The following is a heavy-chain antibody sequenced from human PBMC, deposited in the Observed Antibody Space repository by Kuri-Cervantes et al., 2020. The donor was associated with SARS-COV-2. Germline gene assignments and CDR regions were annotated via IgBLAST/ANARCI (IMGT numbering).Heavy chain of an antibody. CDR1: GFTFSSYS. CDR2: ISSSSSYI. D-gene: IGHD5-24*01. J-gene: IGHJ4*02. V-gene: IGHV3-21*01. Sequence: GESLKISCAASGFTFSSYSMNWVRQAPGKGLEWVSSISSSSSYIYYADSVKGRFTISRDNAKNTLYLQMNSLRTEDTAVYFCARVPTRAGYNFFDYWGQGTLVTVSS. CDR3: ARVPTRAGYNFFDY.